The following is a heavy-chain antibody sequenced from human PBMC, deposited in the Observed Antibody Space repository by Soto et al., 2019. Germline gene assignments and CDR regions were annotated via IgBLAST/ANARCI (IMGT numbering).Heavy chain of an antibody. CDR1: GYTFTGYY. V-gene: IGHV1-2*02. CDR3: ARESEDLTSNFDY. Sequence: ASEKVSCKASGYTFTGYYLHWVRQAPGQGLEWMGWIKPNSGGTNYAQKFQGRVTLTRDTSITTAYMEVSSLRSDDTAVYYCARESEDLTSNFDYWGQGTLVTVSS. CDR2: IKPNSGGT. J-gene: IGHJ4*02.